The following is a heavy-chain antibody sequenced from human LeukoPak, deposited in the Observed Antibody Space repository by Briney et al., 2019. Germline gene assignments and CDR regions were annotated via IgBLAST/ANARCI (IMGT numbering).Heavy chain of an antibody. CDR2: INPNSGGT. D-gene: IGHD4-11*01. Sequence: GASVKVSCKASGYTFTGYYMHWVRQAPGQGLEWMGWINPNSGGTNYAQKFQGRVTMTRDTSISTAYMELSRLRSDDTAVYYCARDQSTVAPKYNWFDPWGQGTLVTVSS. CDR3: ARDQSTVAPKYNWFDP. CDR1: GYTFTGYY. J-gene: IGHJ5*02. V-gene: IGHV1-2*02.